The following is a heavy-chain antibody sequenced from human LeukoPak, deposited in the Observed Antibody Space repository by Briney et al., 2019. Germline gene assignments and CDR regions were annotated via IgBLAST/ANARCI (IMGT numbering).Heavy chain of an antibody. D-gene: IGHD3-22*01. CDR1: GFTFSSYA. CDR2: ISGSGGST. V-gene: IGHV3-23*01. Sequence: GGSLRLSCAASGFTFSSYAMSWVRQAPGKGLEWVSAISGSGGSTYYADSVKGRFTISRDNYKNTLYLQMNSLRAEDTAVYYCAKERTYYYDSSGYLFGYWGQGTLVTVSS. CDR3: AKERTYYYDSSGYLFGY. J-gene: IGHJ4*02.